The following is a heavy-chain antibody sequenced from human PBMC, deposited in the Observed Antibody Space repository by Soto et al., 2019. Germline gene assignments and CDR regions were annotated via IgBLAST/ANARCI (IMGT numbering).Heavy chain of an antibody. D-gene: IGHD6-13*01. CDR2: INAGNGNT. Sequence: ASVKVSCKASGYTFTSYAMHWVRQAPGQRLEWMGWINAGNGNTKYSQKFQGRVTITRDTSASTAYMELSSLRSEDTAVYYCARGIGYSSSWTYYFGMDVWGQGTTVTVSS. CDR1: GYTFTSYA. V-gene: IGHV1-3*01. CDR3: ARGIGYSSSWTYYFGMDV. J-gene: IGHJ6*02.